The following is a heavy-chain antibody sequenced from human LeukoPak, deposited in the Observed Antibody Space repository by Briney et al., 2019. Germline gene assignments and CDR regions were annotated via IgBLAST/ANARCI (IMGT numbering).Heavy chain of an antibody. Sequence: GGSLRLSCAASGFTFSSYGMHWVRQAPGKGLEWVAVISYDGSNKYYADSVKGRFTISRDNFKNTLYLQMNSLRAEDTAVYYCAKTKPYYDFSYFDYWGQGTLVTVSS. CDR2: ISYDGSNK. CDR3: AKTKPYYDFSYFDY. CDR1: GFTFSSYG. V-gene: IGHV3-30*18. D-gene: IGHD3-3*01. J-gene: IGHJ4*02.